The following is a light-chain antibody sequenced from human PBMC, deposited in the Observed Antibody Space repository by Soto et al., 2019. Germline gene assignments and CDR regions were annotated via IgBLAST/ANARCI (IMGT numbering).Light chain of an antibody. CDR1: NSNIGAGSD. CDR2: NNN. CDR3: QSYDSGLPVI. Sequence: QSVLTQPPSVSGAPGQRVTISCTGSNSNIGAGSDVNWYQQLPGAVPKLLIYNNNNRPSGVPGRFSGSKSGTSASLAITGLQAEDEADYYCQSYDSGLPVIFGGGTKVTVL. V-gene: IGLV1-40*01. J-gene: IGLJ2*01.